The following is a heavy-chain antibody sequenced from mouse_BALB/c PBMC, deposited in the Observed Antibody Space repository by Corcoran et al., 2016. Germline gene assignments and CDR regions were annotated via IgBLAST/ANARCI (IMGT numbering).Heavy chain of an antibody. D-gene: IGHD1-3*01. CDR2: INPGSGGT. J-gene: IGHJ4*01. Sequence: QVKMQQSGAELVRPGASVKLSCKDLGYTFTDYEMHWVKKKPVHGLEWIGAINPGSGGTAYNQKFKGKATLNADKSSSTAYMELSSLTSEDSAVYYCTRYKNYSMDYWGQGTSVTVSS. CDR1: GYTFTDYE. V-gene: IGHV1-15*01. CDR3: TRYKNYSMDY.